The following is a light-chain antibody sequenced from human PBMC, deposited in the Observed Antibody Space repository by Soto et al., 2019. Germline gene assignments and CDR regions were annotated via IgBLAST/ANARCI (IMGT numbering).Light chain of an antibody. V-gene: IGKV1-5*01. CDR3: QQYHSLSYT. CDR1: QSISNW. CDR2: DGS. Sequence: DIQLTQSPDTLSASVGDSVTITCWASQSISNWLAWYQQKPGKAPELLIYDGSNLESGVPSRFSGSGSGTEFTLTINSLQPDDFATFYCQQYHSLSYTFGQGTRLEIK. J-gene: IGKJ2*01.